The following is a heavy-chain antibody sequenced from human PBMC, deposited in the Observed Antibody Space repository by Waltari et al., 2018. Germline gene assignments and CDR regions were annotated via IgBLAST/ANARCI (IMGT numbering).Heavy chain of an antibody. CDR1: GDNFKYAW. V-gene: IGHV3-15*05. CDR2: LTGNNQGATT. Sequence: EVQMVEYGGDFVKPGESLRLSCVGSGDNFKYAWINWVRQAPGKGLGWVGRLTGNNQGATTDYHAAVKGRFVISRDDSKNTVYLQMNSLKIEDTAVYYCATYSGSHWAAFDIWGQGTLVTVSS. D-gene: IGHD1-26*01. CDR3: ATYSGSHWAAFDI. J-gene: IGHJ3*02.